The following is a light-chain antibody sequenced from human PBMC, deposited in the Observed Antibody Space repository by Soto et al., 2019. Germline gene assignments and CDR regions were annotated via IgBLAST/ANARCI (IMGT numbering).Light chain of an antibody. J-gene: IGLJ3*02. Sequence: QSALTQPPSASGTPGQSLTISCAGSSSNIGSHYVYWYQHLPGTAPKLLIFRDGQRPSGVPDRFFGSKSGTSASLAISGLRSEDEADYYCAVWDASLTGWVFGGGTKLTVL. V-gene: IGLV1-47*01. CDR2: RDG. CDR3: AVWDASLTGWV. CDR1: SSNIGSHY.